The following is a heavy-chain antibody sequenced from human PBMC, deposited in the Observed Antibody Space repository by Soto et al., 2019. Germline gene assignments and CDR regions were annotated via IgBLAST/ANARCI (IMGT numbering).Heavy chain of an antibody. J-gene: IGHJ6*03. Sequence: QVQLQESGPGLVRPSETLSLTCTVSGGSFSSYYWTWIRQSPGRGLEWIGYIYYSGSTDYNPPLRGRLAISIDTSKNQFSLRLNSMTAADTAVYYCAGRDCSGTNCYYLDYYYMDVWGKGTTVTVSS. CDR1: GGSFSSYY. V-gene: IGHV4-59*08. CDR2: IYYSGST. D-gene: IGHD2-2*01. CDR3: AGRDCSGTNCYYLDYYYMDV.